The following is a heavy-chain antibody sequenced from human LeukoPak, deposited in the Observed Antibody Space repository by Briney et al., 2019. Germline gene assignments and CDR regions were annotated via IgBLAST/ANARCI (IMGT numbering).Heavy chain of an antibody. Sequence: ASVKVSCKASGYTFTGYYMHWVRQAPGQGLEWMGWINPNSGGTNYAQQFQGRVTMTRDTPISTAYMELSRLRSDDTAVYYCAREGIAVAGSRWFDPWGQGTLVTVSS. J-gene: IGHJ5*02. V-gene: IGHV1-2*02. CDR1: GYTFTGYY. CDR2: INPNSGGT. D-gene: IGHD6-19*01. CDR3: AREGIAVAGSRWFDP.